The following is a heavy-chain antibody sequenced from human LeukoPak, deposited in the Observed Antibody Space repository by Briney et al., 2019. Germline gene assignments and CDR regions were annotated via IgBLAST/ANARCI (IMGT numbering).Heavy chain of an antibody. V-gene: IGHV5-51*01. Sequence: GESLKISCKGSGYSFTSYWIGWVRQMPGKGLEWMGIIYPGDSDTRYSPSFQGQVTISADKSISTAYLQWSSLKASDTGMYYCARIAVAGPRYYYYYGMDVWGQGTTVTVSS. CDR3: ARIAVAGPRYYYYYGMDV. CDR1: GYSFTSYW. J-gene: IGHJ6*02. D-gene: IGHD6-19*01. CDR2: IYPGDSDT.